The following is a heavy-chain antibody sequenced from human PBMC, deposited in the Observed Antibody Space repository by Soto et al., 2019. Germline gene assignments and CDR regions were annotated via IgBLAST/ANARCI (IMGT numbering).Heavy chain of an antibody. V-gene: IGHV5-10-1*01. CDR3: ARLSRASFALDV. D-gene: IGHD3-16*01. CDR1: GYSFTRYW. Sequence: PGESLKISCKGSGYSFTRYWISWVRQMPGKGLEWMGRIDPSDSYTNYSPSFQGHVTISADKSISTAYLQWSSLKASDSAVYYCARLSRASFALDVWGQGTTVTVSS. J-gene: IGHJ6*02. CDR2: IDPSDSYT.